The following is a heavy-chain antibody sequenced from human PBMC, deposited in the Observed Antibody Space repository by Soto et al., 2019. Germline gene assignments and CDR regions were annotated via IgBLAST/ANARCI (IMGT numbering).Heavy chain of an antibody. CDR2: IYYSGST. CDR1: GGSISSSIYY. D-gene: IGHD6-13*01. V-gene: IGHV4-39*01. CDR3: ARLPGYSSSGDY. Sequence: SETLSLTCTVSGGSISSSIYYWGWIRQPPGKGLEWIGSIYYSGSTYYNPSLKSRVTISVDTSKNQFSLKLSSVTAADTAVYYCARLPGYSSSGDYWGQGTLVTVSS. J-gene: IGHJ4*02.